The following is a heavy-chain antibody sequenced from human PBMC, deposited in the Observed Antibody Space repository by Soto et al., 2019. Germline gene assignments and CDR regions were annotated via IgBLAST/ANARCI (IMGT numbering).Heavy chain of an antibody. Sequence: ASVKVSCKASGYTFTSYYMHWVRQATGQGLEWMGWMNPNSGNTVYAQKFQGRVTMTRNTSISTAYMELSSLRSEDTAVYYCARERSYGLDYWGQGTLVTVSS. CDR3: ARERSYGLDY. J-gene: IGHJ4*02. V-gene: IGHV1-8*02. CDR2: MNPNSGNT. CDR1: GYTFTSYY. D-gene: IGHD5-18*01.